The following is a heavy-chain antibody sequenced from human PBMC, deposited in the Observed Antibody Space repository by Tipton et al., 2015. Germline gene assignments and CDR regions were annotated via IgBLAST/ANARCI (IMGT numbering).Heavy chain of an antibody. J-gene: IGHJ4*02. CDR2: IYYSEST. D-gene: IGHD1-1*01. Sequence: TLSLTCTVSGGSVSGGSYYWSWIRQPPGKGLEWIGYIYYSESTNYNPSLKSRVTISVDTSKNQFSLKLTSVTAADTAVYYCARAVAGDFDYWGQGTLVTVSS. CDR1: GGSVSGGSYY. CDR3: ARAVAGDFDY. V-gene: IGHV4-61*01.